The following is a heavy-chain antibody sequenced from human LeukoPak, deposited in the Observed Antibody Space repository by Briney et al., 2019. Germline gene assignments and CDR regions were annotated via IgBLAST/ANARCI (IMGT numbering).Heavy chain of an antibody. V-gene: IGHV3-7*01. J-gene: IGHJ4*02. CDR1: GFTFSDYW. CDR3: AKVAKYYYGSETYYFFEH. D-gene: IGHD3-10*01. CDR2: IKQDGTEK. Sequence: SGGSLRLSCAASGFTFSDYWMSWLRQAPGKGLEWVANIKQDGTEKYYVDSVKGRFTISRDKAKNSLYLRMNSLRVEDTAVYYCAKVAKYYYGSETYYFFEHWGQGTPVTASS.